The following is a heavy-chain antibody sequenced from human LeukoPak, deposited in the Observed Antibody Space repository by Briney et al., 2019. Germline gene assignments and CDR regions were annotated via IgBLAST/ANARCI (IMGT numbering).Heavy chain of an antibody. V-gene: IGHV4-34*01. Sequence: SETLSLTCAVYGGSFSGYYWSWIRQPPGKGLEWIGEINHSGSTNYNPSLKSRVTISVDTSENQFSLQLSSVTATDTAMYYCARTYYGDNWFDPWGQGTLVTVSS. CDR3: ARTYYGDNWFDP. J-gene: IGHJ5*02. CDR2: INHSGST. CDR1: GGSFSGYY. D-gene: IGHD3-10*01.